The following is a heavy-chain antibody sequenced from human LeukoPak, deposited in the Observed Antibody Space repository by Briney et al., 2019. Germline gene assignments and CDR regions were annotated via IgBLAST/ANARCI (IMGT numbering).Heavy chain of an antibody. J-gene: IGHJ3*02. CDR3: ARYCSSTSCYGAFDI. V-gene: IGHV3-30-3*01. CDR2: ISYDGSNK. D-gene: IGHD2-2*01. Sequence: GRYLRLSCAASGFTFSSYAMHWVRQAPGKGLEWVAVISYDGSNKYYADSVKGRFTISRDNSKNTLYLHMNSLRAEDTAVYYCARYCSSTSCYGAFDIWGQGTMVTVSS. CDR1: GFTFSSYA.